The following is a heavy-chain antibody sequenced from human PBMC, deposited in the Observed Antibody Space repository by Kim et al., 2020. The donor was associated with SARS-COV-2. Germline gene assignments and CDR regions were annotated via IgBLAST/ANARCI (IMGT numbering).Heavy chain of an antibody. CDR3: GYGSGSIGLFDY. V-gene: IGHV3-11*06. CDR2: ISSSSSYT. Sequence: GGSLRLSCAASGFTFSDYYMSWIRQAPGKGLEWVSYISSSSSYTNYADSVKGRFTISRDNAKNSLYLQMNSLRAEDTAVYYCGYGSGSIGLFDYWGQGTLVTVSS. CDR1: GFTFSDYY. D-gene: IGHD3-10*01. J-gene: IGHJ4*02.